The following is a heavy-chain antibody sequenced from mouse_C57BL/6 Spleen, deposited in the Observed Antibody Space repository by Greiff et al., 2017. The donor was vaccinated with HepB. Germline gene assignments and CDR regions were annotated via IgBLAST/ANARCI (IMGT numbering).Heavy chain of an antibody. CDR2: ISDGGSYT. CDR1: GFTFSSYA. J-gene: IGHJ2*01. CDR3: ARGGGNYVDY. Sequence: EVKLMESGGGLVKPGGSLKLSCAASGFTFSSYAMSWVRQTPEKRLEWVATISDGGSYTYYPDNVKGRFTISRDNAKNNLYLQMSHLKSEDTAMYYCARGGGNYVDYWGQGTTLTVSS. V-gene: IGHV5-4*03.